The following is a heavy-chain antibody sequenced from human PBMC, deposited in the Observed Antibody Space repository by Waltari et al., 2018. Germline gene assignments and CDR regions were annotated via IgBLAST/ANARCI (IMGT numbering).Heavy chain of an antibody. V-gene: IGHV3-23*01. CDR2: ISGSGGST. J-gene: IGHJ3*02. CDR3: AKDRSIVGAGDAFDI. CDR1: GFTFSSYA. D-gene: IGHD1-26*01. Sequence: EVQLLESGGGLVQPGGSLRLSCAASGFTFSSYAMRWVRRAPGKGLEWVSAISGSGGSTYYADSVKGRFTISRDNSKNTLYLQMNSLRAEDTAVYYCAKDRSIVGAGDAFDIWGQGTMVTVSS.